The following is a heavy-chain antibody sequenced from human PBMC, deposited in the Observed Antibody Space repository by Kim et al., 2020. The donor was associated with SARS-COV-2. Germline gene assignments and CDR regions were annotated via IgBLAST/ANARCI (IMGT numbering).Heavy chain of an antibody. CDR3: ARTSGWYKIFDY. Sequence: SETLSLTCTVSGGSISSSSYYWGWIRQPPGKGLEWIGSIYYSGSTYYNPSLKSRVTISVDTSKNQFSLKLSSVTAADTAVYYCARTSGWYKIFDYWGQGTLVTVSS. CDR1: GGSISSSSYY. D-gene: IGHD6-19*01. CDR2: IYYSGST. V-gene: IGHV4-39*01. J-gene: IGHJ4*02.